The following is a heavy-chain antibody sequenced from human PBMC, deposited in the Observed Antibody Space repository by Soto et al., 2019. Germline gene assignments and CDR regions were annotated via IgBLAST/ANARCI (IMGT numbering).Heavy chain of an antibody. Sequence: VASVKVSCKASGYTFTSYAMHWVRQAPGQRLEWMGWTNAGNGNTKYSQKFQGRVTITRDTSASTAYMELSSLRSEDTAVYYCARDRYYDFWSGYSGYYYYGMDVWGQGTTVTVSS. D-gene: IGHD3-3*01. CDR1: GYTFTSYA. CDR2: TNAGNGNT. V-gene: IGHV1-3*01. CDR3: ARDRYYDFWSGYSGYYYYGMDV. J-gene: IGHJ6*02.